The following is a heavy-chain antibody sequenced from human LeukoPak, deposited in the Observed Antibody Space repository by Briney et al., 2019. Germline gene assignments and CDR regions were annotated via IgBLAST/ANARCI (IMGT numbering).Heavy chain of an antibody. V-gene: IGHV4-39*07. J-gene: IGHJ5*02. CDR2: IYYSGST. Sequence: SETLSLTCSVSGDSISSSGYYWDWIRQPPGKGLEWIGSIYYSGSTYYNPSLKSRVTISVDTSKNQFSLKLSSVTAADTAVYYCARDGNVNWFDPWGQGTLVTVSS. CDR3: ARDGNVNWFDP. CDR1: GDSISSSGYY. D-gene: IGHD4-23*01.